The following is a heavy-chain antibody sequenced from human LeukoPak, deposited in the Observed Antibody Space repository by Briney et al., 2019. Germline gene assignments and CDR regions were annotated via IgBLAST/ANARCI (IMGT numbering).Heavy chain of an antibody. J-gene: IGHJ3*02. Sequence: GGSLRLSCAASGFTFSDYYMTWIRQAPGKGLEWVSYITNSGSNSNYADPVKGRFTISRDNAKNSLYLQMNSLRAEDTAVYFCARHYYDNSGYYYAFDIWGQGTMVTVSS. CDR2: ITNSGSNS. D-gene: IGHD3-22*01. CDR1: GFTFSDYY. V-gene: IGHV3-11*03. CDR3: ARHYYDNSGYYYAFDI.